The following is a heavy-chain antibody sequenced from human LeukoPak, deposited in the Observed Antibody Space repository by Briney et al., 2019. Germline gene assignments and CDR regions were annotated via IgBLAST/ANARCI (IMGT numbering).Heavy chain of an antibody. CDR1: GLSVGSCA. J-gene: IGHJ5*02. Sequence: GGSLKLSCAASGLSVGSCAMSCVRQAPGKGLEWVSAISGSGGSTYYADSVKGRFTISRDNSKNTLYLQMNSLRAEDTAVYYCAKLAAATLAFRVKLFDPWGQGTQVTVSS. CDR2: ISGSGGST. D-gene: IGHD2-15*01. CDR3: AKLAAATLAFRVKLFDP. V-gene: IGHV3-23*01.